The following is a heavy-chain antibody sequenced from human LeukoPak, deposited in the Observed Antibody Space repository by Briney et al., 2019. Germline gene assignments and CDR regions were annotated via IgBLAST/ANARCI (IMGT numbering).Heavy chain of an antibody. D-gene: IGHD2/OR15-2a*01. J-gene: IGHJ5*02. CDR1: GGSFSGYY. V-gene: IGHV4-34*01. CDR3: ARGLLGFPFDA. Sequence: SETLSLTCAVYGGSFSGYYWSWIRQPPGKGLEWIGEINHSGSTNYNPSLKSRVTISVDTSKNQFSLKLSSVTAADTAVYYCARGLLGFPFDAWGQGTLGTVSA. CDR2: INHSGST.